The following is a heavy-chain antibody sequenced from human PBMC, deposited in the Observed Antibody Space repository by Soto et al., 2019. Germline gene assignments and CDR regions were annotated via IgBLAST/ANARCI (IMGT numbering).Heavy chain of an antibody. J-gene: IGHJ4*02. V-gene: IGHV3-9*01. CDR1: GFTFDDYA. CDR2: ISWNSVAI. D-gene: IGHD2-8*02. CDR3: AKATRLTDTGSD. Sequence: EVQLMESGGGLVQPGRSLRLSCAASGFTFDDYALHWVRQVPGKGLEWVSGISWNSVAIHYADSVKGRFTISRDNAKNSLYLQMNNLRGEDTALYYCAKATRLTDTGSDWGQGTLVTVSS.